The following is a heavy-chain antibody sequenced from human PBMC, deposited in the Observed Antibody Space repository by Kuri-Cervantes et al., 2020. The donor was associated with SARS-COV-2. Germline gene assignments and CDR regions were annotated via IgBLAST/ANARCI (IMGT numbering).Heavy chain of an antibody. CDR1: GGSISSYY. V-gene: IGHV4-59*08. J-gene: IGHJ2*01. D-gene: IGHD5-24*01. Sequence: GSLRLSCTVSGGSISSYYWRWIRQPPGKGLEWVGCIYYSGSTNYNPALKSGVAISVVTSKNQLSLKLSSVTAADTAVYYCARRGEDGYYYHWYFDLWGRGTLVTVSS. CDR2: IYYSGST. CDR3: ARRGEDGYYYHWYFDL.